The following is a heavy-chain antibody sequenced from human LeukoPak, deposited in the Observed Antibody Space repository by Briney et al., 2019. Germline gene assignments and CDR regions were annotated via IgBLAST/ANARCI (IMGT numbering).Heavy chain of an antibody. D-gene: IGHD2-8*02. CDR1: GFTFSSSA. J-gene: IGHJ4*02. V-gene: IGHV3-30*02. CDR2: IAHHGNNK. CDR3: AKDGSWSCTD. Sequence: GGSLRLSCGASGFTFSSSAMHWVRQGPGKGLEWVAYIAHHGNNKYYADSVKGRFTNSRDNSKGSLYLQMNSLRADDTAVYYCAKDGSWSCTDWGQGTLVRVSS.